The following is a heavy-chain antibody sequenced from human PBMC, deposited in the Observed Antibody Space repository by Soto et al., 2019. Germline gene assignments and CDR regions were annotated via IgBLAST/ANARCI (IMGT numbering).Heavy chain of an antibody. Sequence: QVQLVESGGGVVQPGRSLRLSCAAPGFTFSSYGMHWVRQAPGKGLEWVAGIWYDGSNKYYADSVKGRFTISRDNSKNTLYLQMNSLRAEDTAVYYCARDLGGATVTSWFDPWGQGTLVTVCS. D-gene: IGHD4-17*01. CDR3: ARDLGGATVTSWFDP. CDR1: GFTFSSYG. V-gene: IGHV3-33*01. J-gene: IGHJ5*02. CDR2: IWYDGSNK.